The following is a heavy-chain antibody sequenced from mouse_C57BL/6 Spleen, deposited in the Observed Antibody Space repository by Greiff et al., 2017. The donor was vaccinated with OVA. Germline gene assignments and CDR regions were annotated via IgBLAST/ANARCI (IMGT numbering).Heavy chain of an antibody. CDR2: ISSGSSTI. CDR3: ASDYDDWFAY. V-gene: IGHV5-17*01. J-gene: IGHJ3*01. Sequence: EVQLVESGGGLVKPGGSLKLSCAASGFTFSDYGMHWVRQAPEKGLEWVAYISSGSSTIYYADTVKGRFTISRDNAKNTLFLQMTSLRSEDTAMYYCASDYDDWFAYWGQGTLVTVSA. CDR1: GFTFSDYG. D-gene: IGHD2-4*01.